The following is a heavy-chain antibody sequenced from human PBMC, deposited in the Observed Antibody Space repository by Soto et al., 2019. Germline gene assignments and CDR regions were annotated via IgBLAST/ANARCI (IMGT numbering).Heavy chain of an antibody. V-gene: IGHV4-39*01. D-gene: IGHD5-18*01. CDR1: GGSIITDNYR. J-gene: IGHJ4*02. CDR2: INYSGNT. CDR3: ARHLGYSYDYCVGSYFFDY. Sequence: QLQLRESGPGLVKPSETLSLTCTVSGGSIITDNYRWGWIRQAPGKGLEWIGSINYSGNTYYNPSLKRPVIISVDTSKNQFSLKLSSVTAADTAVYYCARHLGYSYDYCVGSYFFDYWGQGTLVTVSS.